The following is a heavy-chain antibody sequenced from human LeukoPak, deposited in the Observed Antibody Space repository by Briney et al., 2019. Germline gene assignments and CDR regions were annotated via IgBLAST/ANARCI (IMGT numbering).Heavy chain of an antibody. V-gene: IGHV4-31*03. D-gene: IGHD3-9*01. Sequence: SETLSLTCTVSGGSISSGGYYWSWIRQHPGKGLEWIGYIYYSGSTYYNPSLKSRVTISVDTSKNQFSLKLSSVTAADTAVYYCARGNYDILIGHRGYFDYWGQGTLVTVSS. CDR2: IYYSGST. CDR1: GGSISSGGYY. J-gene: IGHJ4*02. CDR3: ARGNYDILIGHRGYFDY.